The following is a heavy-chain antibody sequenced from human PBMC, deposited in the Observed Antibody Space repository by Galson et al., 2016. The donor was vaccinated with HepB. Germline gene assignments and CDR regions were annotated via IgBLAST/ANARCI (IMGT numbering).Heavy chain of an antibody. Sequence: SETLSLTCTVSGGSISNHYWSWIRQTPGEGLEWIAYIFNSGSTDYNPSLKGRVTISVDMSKNQFSLKLTSVTAADAAVYYCARQMLTGYWPHYHHYGLDVWGQGTTVTVSS. CDR2: IFNSGST. D-gene: IGHD3-9*01. CDR1: GGSISNHY. V-gene: IGHV4-59*11. CDR3: ARQMLTGYWPHYHHYGLDV. J-gene: IGHJ6*02.